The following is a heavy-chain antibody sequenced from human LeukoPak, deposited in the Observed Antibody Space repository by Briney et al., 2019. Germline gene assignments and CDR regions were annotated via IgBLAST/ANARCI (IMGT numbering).Heavy chain of an antibody. V-gene: IGHV4-31*03. CDR1: GGSISSGGYY. CDR2: IYYSGST. Sequence: SETLSLTCTVSGGSISSGGYYWSWIRQHPGTGLGWIGYIYYSGSTYYNPSLKSRVTISVDTSKNQFSLKLSSVTAADTAVYYCARTNYYDSSGYIYWGQGTLVAVSS. D-gene: IGHD3-22*01. CDR3: ARTNYYDSSGYIY. J-gene: IGHJ4*02.